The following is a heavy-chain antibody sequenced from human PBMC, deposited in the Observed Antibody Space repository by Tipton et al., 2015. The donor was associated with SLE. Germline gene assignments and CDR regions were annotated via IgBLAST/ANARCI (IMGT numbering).Heavy chain of an antibody. V-gene: IGHV4-4*02. D-gene: IGHD3-10*01. CDR1: GVSIISSNW. J-gene: IGHJ4*02. CDR3: ASQTVPDY. Sequence: TLSLTCAVSGVSIISSNWFNWVRQSPGKSLEWIGNIYNSGNTYFSPPLKSRVTISVDTSKNQFSRKLSSVTAADTAVYYCASQTVPDYWGQGTLVTVSS. CDR2: IYNSGNT.